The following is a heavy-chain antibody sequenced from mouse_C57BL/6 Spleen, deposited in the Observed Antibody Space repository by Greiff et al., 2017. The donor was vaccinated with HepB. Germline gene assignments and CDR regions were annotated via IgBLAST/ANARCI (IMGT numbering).Heavy chain of an antibody. CDR2: INPNNGGT. Sequence: VQLQQSGPELVKPGASVKIPCKASGYTFTDYNMDWVKQSHGKSLEWIGDINPNNGGTIYNQKFKGKATLTVDKSSSTAYMELRSLTSEDTAVYYCARWGGNYVGWYFDVWGTGTTVTVSS. CDR3: ARWGGNYVGWYFDV. V-gene: IGHV1-18*01. CDR1: GYTFTDYN. J-gene: IGHJ1*03. D-gene: IGHD2-1*01.